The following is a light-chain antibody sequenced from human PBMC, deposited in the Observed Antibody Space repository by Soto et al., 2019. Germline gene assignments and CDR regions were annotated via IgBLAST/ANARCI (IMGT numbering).Light chain of an antibody. Sequence: QSALTQPASVSGSPGQSITISCTGTSSDIGSYNYVSWCQQHPGKAPKLMIYDVSNRPSGVSDRFSGSKSDNTASLTISGLQAEDEADYYCSSYTSSSTLVFGGGTKLTVL. J-gene: IGLJ2*01. CDR1: SSDIGSYNY. V-gene: IGLV2-14*01. CDR3: SSYTSSSTLV. CDR2: DVS.